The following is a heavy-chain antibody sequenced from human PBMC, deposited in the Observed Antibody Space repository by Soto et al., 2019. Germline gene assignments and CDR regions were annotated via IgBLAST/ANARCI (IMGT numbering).Heavy chain of an antibody. CDR2: ISGSGGST. Sequence: EVQLLESGGGLVQPGGSLRLSCAASGFTFSSYAMSWVRQAPGKGLEWVSAISGSGGSTYYADSVKGRFTISRDNSKNPVYLQMNSLRAEDTAVYYWAGREPGVAVASDYWGQGTPVTVSS. CDR1: GFTFSSYA. J-gene: IGHJ4*02. CDR3: AGREPGVAVASDY. V-gene: IGHV3-23*01. D-gene: IGHD6-19*01.